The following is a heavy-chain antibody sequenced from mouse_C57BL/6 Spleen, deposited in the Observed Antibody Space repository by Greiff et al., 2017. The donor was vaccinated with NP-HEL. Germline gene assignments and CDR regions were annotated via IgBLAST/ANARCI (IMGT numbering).Heavy chain of an antibody. D-gene: IGHD1-1*01. J-gene: IGHJ4*01. V-gene: IGHV1-77*01. CDR2: IGPGSGST. Sequence: QVQLQQSGAELVKPGASVKISCKASGYTFTDYYINWVKQRPGQGLEWIGKIGPGSGSTYYNEKFKGKATLTADKSSSTAYMQLSSLTSEDSAVYFCARFITTVVTAYYYAMDYWGQGTSVTVSS. CDR3: ARFITTVVTAYYYAMDY. CDR1: GYTFTDYY.